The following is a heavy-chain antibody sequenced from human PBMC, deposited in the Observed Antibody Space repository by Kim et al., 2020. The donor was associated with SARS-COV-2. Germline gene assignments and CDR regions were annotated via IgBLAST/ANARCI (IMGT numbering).Heavy chain of an antibody. Sequence: ASVKVSCKASGYTFTGYYMHWVRQAPGQGLEWMGWINPNSGGTNYAQKFQGWVTMTRDTSISTAYMELSRLRSDDTAVYYCARVPPRGNRQGLFDYWGQGTLVTVYS. CDR2: INPNSGGT. D-gene: IGHD3-10*01. CDR3: ARVPPRGNRQGLFDY. V-gene: IGHV1-2*04. CDR1: GYTFTGYY. J-gene: IGHJ4*02.